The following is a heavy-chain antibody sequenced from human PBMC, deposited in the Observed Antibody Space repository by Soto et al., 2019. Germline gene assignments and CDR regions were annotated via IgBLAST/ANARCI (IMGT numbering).Heavy chain of an antibody. V-gene: IGHV3-33*06. Sequence: ESGGGVVQPGRSLRLSCAASGFTFSSYGMHWVRQAPGKGLEWVAVIWYDGSNKYYADSLMGRFTISRDNSKNTLYLQMNSLRGEDTAVYYCGKDLATIFGGDYWGQGTLVTVSS. CDR1: GFTFSSYG. CDR3: GKDLATIFGGDY. CDR2: IWYDGSNK. D-gene: IGHD3-3*01. J-gene: IGHJ4*02.